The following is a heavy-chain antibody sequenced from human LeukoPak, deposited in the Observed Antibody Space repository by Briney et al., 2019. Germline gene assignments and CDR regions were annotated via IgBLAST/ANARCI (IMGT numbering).Heavy chain of an antibody. CDR1: GGSISSSNW. CDR3: ARGRIAARRYFDY. D-gene: IGHD6-6*01. J-gene: IGHJ4*02. CDR2: IYHSGST. Sequence: SETLSLTCAVSGGSISSSNWWSWVRQPPGKGLEWIGEIYHSGSTNYNPSLKSRVTISVDTSKNQFSLKLSSVTAADTAVYYCARGRIAARRYFDYWGQGTLVTVSS. V-gene: IGHV4-4*02.